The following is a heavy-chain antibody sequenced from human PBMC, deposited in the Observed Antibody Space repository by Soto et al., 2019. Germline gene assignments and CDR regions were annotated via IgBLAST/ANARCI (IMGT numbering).Heavy chain of an antibody. V-gene: IGHV4-34*01. CDR3: ARERRRALDY. J-gene: IGHJ4*02. CDR1: GGSFSGYY. CDR2: INHSGST. Sequence: PSETLSLTCAVYGGSFSGYYWSWIRQPPGKGLEWIGEINHSGSTNYNPSLKSRVTISVDTSKNQFSLKLSSVTAADTAVYYCARERRRALDYWGQGTLVTVSS.